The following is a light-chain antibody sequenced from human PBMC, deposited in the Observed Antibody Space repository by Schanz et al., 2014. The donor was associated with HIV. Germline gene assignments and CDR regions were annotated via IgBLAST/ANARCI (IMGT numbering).Light chain of an antibody. CDR3: QQYDSSSWT. CDR1: QSVSSSY. Sequence: EIVLTQSPGTLSLSPGERATLSCRASQSVSSSYLAWYQQKPGQAPRLLIYAASTRATGIPARFSGSGSGTEFTLTITSLQSEDFATYYCQQYDSSSWTFGQGTKVETK. J-gene: IGKJ1*01. CDR2: AAS. V-gene: IGKV3-20*01.